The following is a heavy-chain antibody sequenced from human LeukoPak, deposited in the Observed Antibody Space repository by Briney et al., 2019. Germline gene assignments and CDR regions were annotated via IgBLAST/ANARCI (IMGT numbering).Heavy chain of an antibody. D-gene: IGHD4-11*01. CDR1: GFTFSSYW. CDR2: INSDGSST. CDR3: ASLGYSKGYYYGMDV. J-gene: IGHJ6*02. Sequence: PGGSLRLSCAASGFTFSSYWMHWVRQAPGKGLVWVSRINSDGSSTSYADSVKGRFTISRDNATNTLYLQMNSLRAEDTALYYCASLGYSKGYYYGMDVWGQGTTVTVSS. V-gene: IGHV3-74*01.